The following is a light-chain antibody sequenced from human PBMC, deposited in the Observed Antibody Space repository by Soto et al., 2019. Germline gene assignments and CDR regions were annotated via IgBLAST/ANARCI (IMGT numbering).Light chain of an antibody. CDR2: GAS. V-gene: IGKV3-20*01. J-gene: IGKJ4*01. Sequence: IVLTQSPATLSLSPGERATLSCTASQHVTTSYIAWYQQKFGQAPRLLIYGASTRATGTPDRFTGGGCGTDFTLNNSRVGPEDGAVYYCQQYDSSVTCGGGTKVEMK. CDR3: QQYDSSVT. CDR1: QHVTTSY.